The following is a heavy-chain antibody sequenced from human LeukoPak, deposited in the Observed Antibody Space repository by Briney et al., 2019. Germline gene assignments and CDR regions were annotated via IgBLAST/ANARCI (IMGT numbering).Heavy chain of an antibody. V-gene: IGHV4-59*01. CDR3: ARVMDCSSTSCYSPYYYGMDV. Sequence: PSETLSLTCTVSGGSISSYYWSWIRQPPGKGLEWIGYIYYSGSTNYNPSLKSRVTISVDTSKNQFSLKLSSVTAADTAVYYCARVMDCSSTSCYSPYYYGMDVWGQGTTVTVSS. CDR1: GGSISSYY. D-gene: IGHD2-2*01. CDR2: IYYSGST. J-gene: IGHJ6*02.